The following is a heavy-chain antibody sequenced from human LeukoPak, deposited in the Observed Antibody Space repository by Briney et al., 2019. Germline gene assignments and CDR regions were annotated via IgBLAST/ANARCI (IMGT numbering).Heavy chain of an antibody. CDR3: ARDGGDTARVMDY. Sequence: GGSLRLSCAASGFTFSSYAMHWVRQAPGKGLEWVAVISYDGSNKYYADSVKGRFTISRDNSKNTLYLQMNSLRAEDTAVYYCARDGGDTARVMDYWGQGTLVTVSS. D-gene: IGHD2-21*01. V-gene: IGHV3-30-3*01. J-gene: IGHJ4*02. CDR1: GFTFSSYA. CDR2: ISYDGSNK.